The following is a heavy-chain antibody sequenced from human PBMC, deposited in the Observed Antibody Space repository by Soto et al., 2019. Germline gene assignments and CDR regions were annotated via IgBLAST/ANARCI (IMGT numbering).Heavy chain of an antibody. J-gene: IGHJ4*02. CDR1: GGTFSSDS. D-gene: IGHD2-15*01. Sequence: QVQLVQSGAEVKKPGSSVKVSCKASGGTFSSDSFSWVRQAPGQGLEWMGGIIPMFDTPIYAQKFQDRVMXXAXQSTSTAYMQLSSLRSGDTAVYYCARSGGLDRDFNYWGQGSLVTVSS. CDR3: ARSGGLDRDFNY. CDR2: IIPMFDTP. V-gene: IGHV1-69*12.